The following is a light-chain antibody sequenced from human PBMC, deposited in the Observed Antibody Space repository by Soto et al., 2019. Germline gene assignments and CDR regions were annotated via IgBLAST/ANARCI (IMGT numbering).Light chain of an antibody. CDR3: SSYTSRG. CDR2: EVS. CDR1: SSDVCGYNY. Sequence: QSALTQPASVSGSPGQSITISCTGTSSDVCGYNYVSWYQQHPGKAPKLMIYEVSNRPSGVSNRFSGSKFGNTASLTISGLQAEDEADYYCSSYTSRGFGTGTKVTVL. J-gene: IGLJ1*01. V-gene: IGLV2-14*01.